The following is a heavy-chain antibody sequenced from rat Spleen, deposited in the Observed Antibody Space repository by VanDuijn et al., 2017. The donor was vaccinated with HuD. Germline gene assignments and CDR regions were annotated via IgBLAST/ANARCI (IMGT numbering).Heavy chain of an antibody. J-gene: IGHJ2*01. Sequence: EVQLVESGGGLVQPGRSLKLSCAASGFTFSDYAMAWVRQAPKKGLEWVATISSGGGATYYPDSVKGRFSISRDNVKSTLYLQMDSLRSEDTATYYCARHYYSFDYWGQGVLVTVSS. V-gene: IGHV5-17*01. CDR1: GFTFSDYA. D-gene: IGHD1-2*01. CDR3: ARHYYSFDY. CDR2: ISSGGGAT.